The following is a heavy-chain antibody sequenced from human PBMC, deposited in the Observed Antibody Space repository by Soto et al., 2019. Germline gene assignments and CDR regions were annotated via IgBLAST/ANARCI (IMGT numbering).Heavy chain of an antibody. CDR3: HGWGYSSSWYDPRVVFDY. CDR2: ISWNSGSI. J-gene: IGHJ4*02. D-gene: IGHD6-13*01. V-gene: IGHV3-9*01. Sequence: EVQLVESGGGLVQPGRSLRLSCAASGFTFDDYAMHWVRQAPGKGLEWVSGISWNSGSIGYADSVKGRFTISRDNAKNCLYLQMNSLRAEDTDLYYCHGWGYSSSWYDPRVVFDYWGQGTLVTVSS. CDR1: GFTFDDYA.